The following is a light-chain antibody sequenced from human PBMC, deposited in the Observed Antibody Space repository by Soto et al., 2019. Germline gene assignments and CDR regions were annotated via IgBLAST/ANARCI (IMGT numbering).Light chain of an antibody. J-gene: IGKJ1*01. CDR3: MQRIEYTST. CDR2: KVS. Sequence: DVVMPQSPLSPPVTLREAASISCRSNQSPVHSDGLAYFRWFQQRLGRSPRXXIYKVSNRDSGVLARFSGSGAGADCTRKISRVEGEDVSVDWCMQRIEYTSTFCQGTKVDIK. CDR1: QSPVHSDGLAY. V-gene: IGKV2-30*02.